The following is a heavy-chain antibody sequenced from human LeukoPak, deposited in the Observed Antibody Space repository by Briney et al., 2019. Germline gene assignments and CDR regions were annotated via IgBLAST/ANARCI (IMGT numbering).Heavy chain of an antibody. V-gene: IGHV3-66*01. J-gene: IGHJ3*02. D-gene: IGHD3-22*01. CDR1: GFTVSSNY. CDR2: IYSGGST. Sequence: PGGSLRLSCAASGFTVSSNYMSWVRQAPGKGLEWVSVIYSGGSTYYADSVKGRFTISRDNSKNTLYLQMNSLRAEDTAVYYCARDRRFDYYDSRGRLTNAFDIWGQGTMVTVSS. CDR3: ARDRRFDYYDSRGRLTNAFDI.